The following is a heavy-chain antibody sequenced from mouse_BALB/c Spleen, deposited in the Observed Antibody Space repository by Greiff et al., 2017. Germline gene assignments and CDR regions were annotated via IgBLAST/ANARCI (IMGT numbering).Heavy chain of an antibody. CDR3: ARWITTGAMDY. V-gene: IGHV1S56*01. D-gene: IGHD2-4*01. J-gene: IGHJ4*01. CDR2: IYPGNVNT. Sequence: QVQLKESGPELVKPGASVRISCKASGYTFTSYYIHWVKQRPGQGLEWIGWIYPGNVNTKYNEKFKGKATLTADKSSSTAYMQLSSLTSEDSAVYFCARWITTGAMDYWGQGTSVTVSS. CDR1: GYTFTSYY.